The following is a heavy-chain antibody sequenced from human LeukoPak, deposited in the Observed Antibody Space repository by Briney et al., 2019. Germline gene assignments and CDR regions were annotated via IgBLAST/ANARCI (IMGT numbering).Heavy chain of an antibody. D-gene: IGHD4-17*01. CDR1: GGSFSGYY. CDR3: ARGDGDYGDYDY. Sequence: PSETLSLTCAVYGGSFSGYYWSWIRQPPGKGLEWIGEINHSGSTNYNPSLKSRVTISADTSKNQFSLKLSSVTAADTAVYYCARGDGDYGDYDYWGQGTLVTVSS. CDR2: INHSGST. J-gene: IGHJ4*02. V-gene: IGHV4-34*01.